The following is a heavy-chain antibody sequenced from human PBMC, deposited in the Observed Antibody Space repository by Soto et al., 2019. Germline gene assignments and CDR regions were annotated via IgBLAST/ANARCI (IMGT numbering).Heavy chain of an antibody. D-gene: IGHD2-2*01. CDR2: IWYDGSNK. V-gene: IGHV3-33*01. CDR3: ARDLVVVPAAPPPYYYGMDV. J-gene: IGHJ6*02. Sequence: GWSLRLSCSASVFTFSSYGMHWVRQAPGKGLEWVAVIWYDGSNKYYADSVKGRFTISRDNSKNTLHLQMNSLRAEDTAVYYCARDLVVVPAAPPPYYYGMDVWGQGTTVTVSS. CDR1: VFTFSSYG.